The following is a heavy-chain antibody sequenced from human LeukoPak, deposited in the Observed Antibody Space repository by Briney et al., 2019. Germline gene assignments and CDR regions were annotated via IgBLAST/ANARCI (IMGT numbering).Heavy chain of an antibody. CDR2: IYHSGST. D-gene: IGHD6-6*01. CDR3: ARPPGYLSSSFYY. Sequence: SETLSLTCTVSGYALSSGYYWGWIRQPPGKGLEWIGSIYHSGSTYYNPSLKSRVTISVDTSKNQFSLKLSSVTAADTAVYYCARPPGYLSSSFYYWGQGTLVTVSS. V-gene: IGHV4-38-2*02. CDR1: GYALSSGYY. J-gene: IGHJ4*02.